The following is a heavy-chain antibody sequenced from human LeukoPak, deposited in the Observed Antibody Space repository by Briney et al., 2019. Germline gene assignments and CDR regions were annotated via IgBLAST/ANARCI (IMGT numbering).Heavy chain of an antibody. CDR1: GFTFSSYG. CDR3: GRDLRGRWTGYFVY. V-gene: IGHV3-33*01. CDR2: IWYDGSNK. Sequence: GRSLRLSCAASGFTFSSYGMHWVRQAPGKGLEWVAVIWYDGSNKYYADSVKGRFTISRDNSKNTLYLQMNSLRAEDTAVYYCGRDLRGRWTGYFVYLGQGTLVSVCS. J-gene: IGHJ4*02. D-gene: IGHD3/OR15-3a*01.